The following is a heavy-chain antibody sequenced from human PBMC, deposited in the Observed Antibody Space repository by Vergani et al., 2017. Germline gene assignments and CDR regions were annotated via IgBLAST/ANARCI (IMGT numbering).Heavy chain of an antibody. CDR1: GGTFSSYA. Sequence: QVQLVQSGAELKKPGSSVKVSCKASGGTFSSYAISWVRQAPGQGLEWMGGIIPIFGTANYAQKFQGRVTITADESTSTAYMELSSLRSEDTAVYYCARENCSSTSCYPYWFDPWGQGTLVTVSS. D-gene: IGHD2-2*01. CDR3: ARENCSSTSCYPYWFDP. CDR2: IIPIFGTA. J-gene: IGHJ5*02. V-gene: IGHV1-69*01.